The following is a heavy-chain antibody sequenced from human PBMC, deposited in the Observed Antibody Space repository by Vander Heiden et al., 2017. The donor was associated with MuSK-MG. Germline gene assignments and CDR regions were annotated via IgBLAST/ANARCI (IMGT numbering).Heavy chain of an antibody. D-gene: IGHD2-15*01. CDR2: VDPEDGDK. V-gene: IGHV1-69-2*01. CDR1: GYTFTDYY. CDR3: ATDRGGSSYNWFDP. Sequence: EVQLVQSGAEVKKPGATVKISCKVSGYTFTDYYMHWVQQAPGKGLEWMGLVDPEDGDKIYAEKVQGRVTITADTSTVAAYMELRRIRSEETAVYYCATDRGGSSYNWFDPWGQGTMVTVSS. J-gene: IGHJ5*02.